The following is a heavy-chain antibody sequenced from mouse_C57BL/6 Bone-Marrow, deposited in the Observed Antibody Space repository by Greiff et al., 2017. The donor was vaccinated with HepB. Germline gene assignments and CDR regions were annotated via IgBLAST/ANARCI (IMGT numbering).Heavy chain of an antibody. D-gene: IGHD1-1*01. J-gene: IGHJ4*01. V-gene: IGHV1-85*01. CDR2: IYPRDGST. CDR1: GYTFTSYD. CDR3: ARRTTVLYYYAMDY. Sequence: VQLQQSGPELVKPGASVKLSCKASGYTFTSYDINWVKQRPGQGLEWIGWIYPRDGSTKYNEKFKGKATLTVDTSSSTAYMELHSLTSEDSAVYFCARRTTVLYYYAMDYWGQGTSVTVSS.